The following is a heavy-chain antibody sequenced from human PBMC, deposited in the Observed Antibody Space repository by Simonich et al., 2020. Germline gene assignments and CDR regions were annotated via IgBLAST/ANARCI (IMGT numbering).Heavy chain of an antibody. J-gene: IGHJ3*02. D-gene: IGHD6-13*01. CDR1: GGSISSISYY. V-gene: IGHV4-39*01. CDR3: ARHAGFAFDI. CDR2: IYYSGST. Sequence: QLQLQESGPGLVKPSETLSLTCTVSGGSISSISYYWGWIRQPPGKGLEWIGSIYYSGSTYYNPSLKSRVTISVDTSKNQFSRKLSSVTAADTAVYYCARHAGFAFDIWGQGTMVTVSS.